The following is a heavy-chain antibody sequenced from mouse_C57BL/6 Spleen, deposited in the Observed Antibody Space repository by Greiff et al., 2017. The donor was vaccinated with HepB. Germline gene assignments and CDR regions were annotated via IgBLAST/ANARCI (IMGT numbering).Heavy chain of an antibody. CDR3: ARRDTTVAPFAY. D-gene: IGHD1-1*01. V-gene: IGHV5-17*01. J-gene: IGHJ3*01. CDR1: GFTFSDYG. CDR2: ISSGSSTI. Sequence: EVQLQESGGGLVKPGGSLKLSCAASGFTFSDYGMHWVRQAPEKGLEWVAYISSGSSTIYYADTVKGRFTISRDNAKNTLFLQMTSLRSEDTAMYYCARRDTTVAPFAYWGQGTLVTVSA.